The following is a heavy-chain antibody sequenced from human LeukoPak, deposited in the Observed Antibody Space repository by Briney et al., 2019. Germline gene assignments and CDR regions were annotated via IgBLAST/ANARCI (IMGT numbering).Heavy chain of an antibody. Sequence: GGSLRLSCAASGFTFDDYGMNWVRQAPGKGREWVSGINWNGGSTGYADSVKGRFTISRDNAKNSLYLQMNSLRAEDTALYYCARDDGDYYDSRKPLDYWGQGTLVTVSS. V-gene: IGHV3-20*04. CDR1: GFTFDDYG. J-gene: IGHJ4*02. CDR2: INWNGGST. CDR3: ARDDGDYYDSRKPLDY. D-gene: IGHD3-22*01.